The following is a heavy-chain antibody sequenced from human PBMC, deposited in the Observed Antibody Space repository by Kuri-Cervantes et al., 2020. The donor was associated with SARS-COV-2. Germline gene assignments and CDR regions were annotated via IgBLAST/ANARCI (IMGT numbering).Heavy chain of an antibody. Sequence: SVKVSCKASGGTFSSYAISWVRQAPGQGLEWMGGIIPIFGTANYAQKFQGRVTITADESTSTANMELSSLRSEDTAVYYCARVGDCSSTSCRYYFDYWGQGTLVTVSS. CDR2: IIPIFGTA. V-gene: IGHV1-69*13. CDR1: GGTFSSYA. J-gene: IGHJ4*02. CDR3: ARVGDCSSTSCRYYFDY. D-gene: IGHD2-2*01.